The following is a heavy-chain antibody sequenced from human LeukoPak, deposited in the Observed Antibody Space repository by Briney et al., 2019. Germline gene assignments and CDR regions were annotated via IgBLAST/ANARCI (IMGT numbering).Heavy chain of an antibody. CDR1: GFTVSSYD. J-gene: IGHJ4*02. Sequence: GGSLRPSCAASGFTVSSYDMNWVRQPPGKGLEWVSYISSSSSAIYYADSVKGRFTISRDNAKNSLYLQMNSLGDEDTAVYYCARRFDSWGQGTLVTVSS. CDR3: ARRFDS. CDR2: ISSSSSAI. V-gene: IGHV3-48*02.